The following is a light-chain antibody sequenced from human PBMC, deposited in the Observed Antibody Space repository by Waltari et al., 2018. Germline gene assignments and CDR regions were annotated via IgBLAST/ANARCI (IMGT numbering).Light chain of an antibody. CDR2: AAS. CDR3: QQLNSYQWT. J-gene: IGKJ1*01. CDR1: QGISKY. V-gene: IGKV1-9*01. Sequence: IQLPQSPSSLSASVGDRVTTTCRASQGISKYLAWYKQKPWKAPKLLIYAASTLQSGVPSRFSGSGSGTDFTLTISSLQPEDFATYYCQQLNSYQWTFGQGTKVEIK.